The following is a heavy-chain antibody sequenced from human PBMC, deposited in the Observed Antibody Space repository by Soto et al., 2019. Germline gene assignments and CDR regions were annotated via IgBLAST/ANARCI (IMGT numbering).Heavy chain of an antibody. D-gene: IGHD3-3*01. CDR1: GSPISSYY. CDR2: IYYTGTT. V-gene: IGHV4-59*04. CDR3: ARHYRSHITIFGVVILNWFDP. J-gene: IGHJ5*02. Sequence: SETLSLTCSVSGSPISSYYWGWFRLPPGQGLQWVGYIYYTGTTSYNPSLKGRVTVSLDTSKNQFSLKLSSVAAADTAVYYCARHYRSHITIFGVVILNWFDPWGQGTLVTVSS.